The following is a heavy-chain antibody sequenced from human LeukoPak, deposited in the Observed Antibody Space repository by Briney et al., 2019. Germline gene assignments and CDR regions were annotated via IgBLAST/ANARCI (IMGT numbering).Heavy chain of an antibody. CDR2: ISGSGGNT. J-gene: IGHJ4*02. CDR3: ARMLIYSSVQRGGYFGY. D-gene: IGHD6-19*01. V-gene: IGHV3-23*01. CDR1: GFTFSTYA. Sequence: GGSLRLSCAASGFTFSTYAMSWVRQAPGKGLEWVSAISGSGGNTYYADSVKGRFTISRDNSKNTLYLQMNSLRPEDTAVYYCARMLIYSSVQRGGYFGYWGQGTLVTVSS.